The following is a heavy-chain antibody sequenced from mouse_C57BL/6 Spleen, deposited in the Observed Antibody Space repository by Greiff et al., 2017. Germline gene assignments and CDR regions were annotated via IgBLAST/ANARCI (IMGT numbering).Heavy chain of an antibody. V-gene: IGHV1-37*01. CDR1: GYSFTGYF. CDR3: ARKTTVGAIAY. CDR2: INTYNGDT. J-gene: IGHJ4*01. Sequence: VQLQQSGPELVKPGASVKISCKASGYSFTGYFMNWVKQSHGKSLEWIGRINTYNGDTFYNQKVKGKATLSGDKSSSTAHMGLLSLTSEDLSVYYCARKTTVGAIAYWGQGTSVTVSS. D-gene: IGHD1-1*01.